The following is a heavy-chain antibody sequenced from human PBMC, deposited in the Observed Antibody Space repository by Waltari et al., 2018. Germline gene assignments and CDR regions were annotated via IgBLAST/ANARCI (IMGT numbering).Heavy chain of an antibody. CDR2: IIPSFGTA. V-gene: IGHV1-69*05. CDR3: ARGVGATAPFDY. J-gene: IGHJ4*02. D-gene: IGHD1-26*01. Sequence: QVQLVQSGAEVKKPGSSVKVSCKASGGTFSSYAISWVRQAPGPGLEWMGGIIPSFGTANDAQKFQGRVTITTDESTSTAYMELSSLRSEDTAVYYCARGVGATAPFDYWGQGTLVTVSS. CDR1: GGTFSSYA.